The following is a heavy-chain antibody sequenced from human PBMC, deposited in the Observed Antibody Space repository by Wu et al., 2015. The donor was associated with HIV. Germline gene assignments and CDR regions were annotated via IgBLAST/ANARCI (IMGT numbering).Heavy chain of an antibody. V-gene: IGHV1-2*02. J-gene: IGHJ4*02. D-gene: IGHD6-19*01. Sequence: VQLVQSGAEVRKPGASVKVSCKASGYTFSGYYMHWVRQAPGQGLEWMGWINPNSGGTNYAQKFQGRVTVTRDTSISTAYMELSRLRSDDTAVYYCARDPLAVARGRPRRTGTYWGQGTLVTVSS. CDR1: GYTFSGYY. CDR3: ARDPLAVARGRPRRTGTY. CDR2: INPNSGGT.